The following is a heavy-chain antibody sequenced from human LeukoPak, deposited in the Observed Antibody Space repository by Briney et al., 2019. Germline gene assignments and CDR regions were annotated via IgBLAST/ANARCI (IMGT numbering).Heavy chain of an antibody. CDR3: ARQGGGGRAFDI. V-gene: IGHV4-39*01. D-gene: IGHD1-26*01. CDR1: GGSFSSSSYY. Sequence: SETLSLTCTVSGGSFSSSSYYWGWIRQPPGKGLEWVGSIYYSGSTYYNPSLKSRVTISVDTSMNQFSLELSSVTATDTAIYYCARQGGGGRAFDIWGQGTMVTVSS. CDR2: IYYSGST. J-gene: IGHJ3*02.